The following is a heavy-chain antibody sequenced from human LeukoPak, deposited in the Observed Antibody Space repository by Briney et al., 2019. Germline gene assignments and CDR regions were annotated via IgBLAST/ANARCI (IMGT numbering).Heavy chain of an antibody. CDR2: ISGSGGTA. D-gene: IGHD3-22*01. Sequence: GGALRLSCAASGFTFSIYAMSWVRQAPGKGLEWVSAISGSGGTAYYADSVKGRFTISRDNSKNTLYLQMNSLRAEDTAVYYCAKKGYYDGSGYYMYYFDHWGQGTLVTVSS. CDR1: GFTFSIYA. J-gene: IGHJ4*02. V-gene: IGHV3-23*01. CDR3: AKKGYYDGSGYYMYYFDH.